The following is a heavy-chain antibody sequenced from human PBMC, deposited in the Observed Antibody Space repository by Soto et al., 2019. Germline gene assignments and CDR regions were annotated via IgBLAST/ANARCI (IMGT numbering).Heavy chain of an antibody. V-gene: IGHV3-48*02. J-gene: IGHJ4*02. Sequence: LRLSCAASGFTFSSYSMNWVRQASGKGLEWVSYISSSSSTIYYADSVKGRFTISRDNAKNSLYLQMNSLRDEDTAVYYCARDDYYDTSGYLALFDYWGQGTLVTVSS. CDR3: ARDDYYDTSGYLALFDY. CDR1: GFTFSSYS. CDR2: ISSSSSTI. D-gene: IGHD3-22*01.